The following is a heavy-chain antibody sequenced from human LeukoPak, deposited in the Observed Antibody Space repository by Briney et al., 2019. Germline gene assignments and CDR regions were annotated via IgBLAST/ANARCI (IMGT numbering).Heavy chain of an antibody. CDR1: GFTVSGSY. CDR3: AREKTYFYGMDV. J-gene: IGHJ6*02. Sequence: GGSLRLSCAASGFTVSGSYMSWVRQAPGMGLQWVSVIYSDDSTYYADSVKGRFTISGDNSKSTLYLQMNGLRAEDTAIYYCAREKTYFYGMDVWGRGTTVIVSS. V-gene: IGHV3-53*01. CDR2: IYSDDST.